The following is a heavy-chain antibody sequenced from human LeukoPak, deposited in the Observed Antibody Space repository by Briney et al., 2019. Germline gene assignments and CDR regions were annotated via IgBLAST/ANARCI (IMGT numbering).Heavy chain of an antibody. CDR1: GGSISSYY. J-gene: IGHJ4*02. Sequence: PSETLSLTCTVSGGSISSYYRSWIRQPPGKGLEWIGYIYYSGSTNYNPSLKSRVTISVDTSKNQFSLKLSSVTAADTAVYYCARKTPADSSGYYRYYFDYWGQGTLVTVSS. V-gene: IGHV4-59*01. CDR3: ARKTPADSSGYYRYYFDY. CDR2: IYYSGST. D-gene: IGHD3-22*01.